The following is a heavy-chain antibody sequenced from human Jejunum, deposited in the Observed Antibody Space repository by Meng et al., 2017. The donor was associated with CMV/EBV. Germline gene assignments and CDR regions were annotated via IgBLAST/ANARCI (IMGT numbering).Heavy chain of an antibody. CDR1: W. V-gene: IGHV5-51*01. D-gene: IGHD3/OR15-3a*01. J-gene: IGHJ4*02. CDR3: ARQHYDFWTGSYTGNSYFDF. Sequence: WIGWGRQRPGKGLEWMGLSYPGDGDTKYNPSFQGQVSISVDKSINTAYLHWSSLKASDTAKYYCARQHYDFWTGSYTGNSYFDFWGQGTRVTVSS. CDR2: SYPGDGDT.